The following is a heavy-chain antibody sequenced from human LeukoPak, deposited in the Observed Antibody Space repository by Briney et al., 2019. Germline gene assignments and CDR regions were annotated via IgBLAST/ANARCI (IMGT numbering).Heavy chain of an antibody. J-gene: IGHJ4*02. CDR1: GYTLNELS. V-gene: IGHV1-24*01. Sequence: ASVKVSCKVSGYTLNELSIHWVRQAPGKGLEWMGRFDPEDGETIYAQKFQGRLTVTADTSTDTAYMELSSLRSEDTAVYYCATPGFSGGYYYALHYWGQGALVTVSS. D-gene: IGHD3-22*01. CDR3: ATPGFSGGYYYALHY. CDR2: FDPEDGET.